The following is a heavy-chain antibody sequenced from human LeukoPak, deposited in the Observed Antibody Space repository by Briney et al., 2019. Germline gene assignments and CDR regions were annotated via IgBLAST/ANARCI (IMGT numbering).Heavy chain of an antibody. D-gene: IGHD3-10*01. Sequence: RASVKVSCKASGGTFSSYAISWVRQAPGQGLEWMGGIIPIFGTANYAQKFQGRVTITPDESTSTAYMELSSLRSEDTAVYYCARGAGNWFDPWGQGTLVTVSS. V-gene: IGHV1-69*13. CDR3: ARGAGNWFDP. CDR2: IIPIFGTA. CDR1: GGTFSSYA. J-gene: IGHJ5*02.